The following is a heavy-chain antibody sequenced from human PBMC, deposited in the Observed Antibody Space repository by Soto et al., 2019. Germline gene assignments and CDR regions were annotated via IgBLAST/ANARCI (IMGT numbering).Heavy chain of an antibody. Sequence: EVQLVQSGAEVKKPGESLKISCKGSGYSFISYWIGWVRQMPGKGLEWMGIIYPGDSDTRYSPSFQGQVTISADKSISTAYLQWSSLKSSDTAMYYCATRYYYGSGSHAFDIWGQGTMVTVSS. CDR2: IYPGDSDT. D-gene: IGHD3-10*01. CDR3: ATRYYYGSGSHAFDI. V-gene: IGHV5-51*03. J-gene: IGHJ3*02. CDR1: GYSFISYW.